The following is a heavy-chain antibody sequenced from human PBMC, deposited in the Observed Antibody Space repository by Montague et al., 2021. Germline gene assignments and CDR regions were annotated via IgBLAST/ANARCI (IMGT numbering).Heavy chain of an antibody. CDR1: GFTFSSYA. CDR3: ARGPSAVGGSLPRDY. D-gene: IGHD2-15*01. V-gene: IGHV3-33*01. Sequence: SLRLSCAASGFTFSSYAMHWVRQAPGKGLEWVAVIWYDESNKYYADSVKGRFAISRDNSKKTLFVQMNSLRAEDTAVYYCARGPSAVGGSLPRDYWGQGTLVTVSS. J-gene: IGHJ4*02. CDR2: IWYDESNK.